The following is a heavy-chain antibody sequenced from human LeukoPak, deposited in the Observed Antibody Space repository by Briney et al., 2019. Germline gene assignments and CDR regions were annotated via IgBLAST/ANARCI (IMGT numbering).Heavy chain of an antibody. CDR2: IYHSGST. V-gene: IGHV4-38-2*02. D-gene: IGHD5-18*01. CDR1: GYSISSGYY. J-gene: IGHJ4*02. CDR3: ARDSYGYVDY. Sequence: SETLSLTCTVSGYSISSGYYWGWIRQPPGKGLEWIGSIYHSGSTYYNPSLKSRVTISVDTSKNQFSLKLSSVTAADTAVYYCARDSYGYVDYWGQGTLVTVSS.